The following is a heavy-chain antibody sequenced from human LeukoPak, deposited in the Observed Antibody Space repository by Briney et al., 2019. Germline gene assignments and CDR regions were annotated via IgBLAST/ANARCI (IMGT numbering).Heavy chain of an antibody. J-gene: IGHJ4*02. CDR3: AKDISRNFVVVPAADY. V-gene: IGHV3-53*05. CDR1: GFTVSSNY. CDR2: IYSGGIT. D-gene: IGHD2-2*01. Sequence: PGGSLRLSCAASGFTVSSNYMTWVRQAPGKGLEWVSVIYSGGITYYADSVKGRFTVSRDNSKNSLYLQMNSLRTEDTALYYCAKDISRNFVVVPAADYWGQGTLVTVSS.